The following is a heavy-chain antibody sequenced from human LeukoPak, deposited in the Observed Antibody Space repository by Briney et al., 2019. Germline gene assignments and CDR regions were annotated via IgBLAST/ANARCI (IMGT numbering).Heavy chain of an antibody. J-gene: IGHJ4*02. CDR1: GYTFTVYY. CDR2: INPNSGGT. CDR3: ARGLPDWLLSQTYFDY. Sequence: ASVTVSFKASGYTFTVYYVHWVRQAPGQGLELMGWINPNSGGTKYAQKFQGRVTMTRDTSISTAYMELSRLRSDDTAMYFCARGLPDWLLSQTYFDYWGQGTLVTVSS. D-gene: IGHD3-9*01. V-gene: IGHV1-2*02.